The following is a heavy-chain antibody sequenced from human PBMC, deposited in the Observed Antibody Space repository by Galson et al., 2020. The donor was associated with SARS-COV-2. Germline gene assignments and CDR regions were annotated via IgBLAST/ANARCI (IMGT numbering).Heavy chain of an antibody. V-gene: IGHV1-18*04. CDR3: VRDEGGCWRSDSFDI. J-gene: IGHJ3*02. CDR2: ISGYNGNT. CDR1: GYTFTSYG. D-gene: IGHD1-26*01. Sequence: ASVKVSCKASGYTFTSYGISWVRQAPGQGLEWMGWISGYNGNTNFEQKVRDRVTMSTNTSTSTAFMELRSLRYDDTAVYYCVRDEGGCWRSDSFDIWGQGTMVTVSS.